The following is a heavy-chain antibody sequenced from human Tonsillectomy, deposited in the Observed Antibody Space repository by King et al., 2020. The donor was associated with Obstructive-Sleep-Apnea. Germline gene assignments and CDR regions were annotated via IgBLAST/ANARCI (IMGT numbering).Heavy chain of an antibody. CDR2: VFYTGSA. J-gene: IGHJ4*02. D-gene: IGHD6-13*01. V-gene: IGHV4-59*08. Sequence: QLQESGPGLVKPSETLSLTCSVSGGSIGSDFWSWIRQPPGKGLEWIGYVFYTGSANYNPSLKGRVTISVDTSKNQFSMKLTSVTAADTAVYYCARGVTATGYFDHWGQGTLAT. CDR3: ARGVTATGYFDH. CDR1: GGSIGSDF.